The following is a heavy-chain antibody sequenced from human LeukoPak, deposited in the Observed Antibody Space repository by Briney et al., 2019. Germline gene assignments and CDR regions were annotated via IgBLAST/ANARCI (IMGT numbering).Heavy chain of an antibody. CDR3: ARDWIRASGINNWFDP. V-gene: IGHV3-30*03. CDR2: ISYDGSNK. D-gene: IGHD1-14*01. CDR1: GFTFSSYS. J-gene: IGHJ5*02. Sequence: GGSLRLSCAASGFTFSSYSMNWVRQAPGKGLEWVAVISYDGSNKYYADSVKGRFTISRDNSKNTLYLQMNSLRAEDTAVYYCARDWIRASGINNWFDPWGQGTLVTVSS.